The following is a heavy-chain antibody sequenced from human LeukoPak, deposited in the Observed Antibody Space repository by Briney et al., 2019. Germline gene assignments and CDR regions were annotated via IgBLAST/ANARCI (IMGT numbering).Heavy chain of an antibody. CDR1: GGSISSGGYY. Sequence: SENLSLTCTVSGGSISSGGYYWSWIRQPPGKGLEWIGHIYHSGSTYYNPSLKSRVTISVDRSKNQFSLKLSSVTAADTAVYYCARHRREWQVVGFDYWGQGTLVTVSS. D-gene: IGHD6-19*01. J-gene: IGHJ4*02. CDR3: ARHRREWQVVGFDY. V-gene: IGHV4-30-2*01. CDR2: IYHSGST.